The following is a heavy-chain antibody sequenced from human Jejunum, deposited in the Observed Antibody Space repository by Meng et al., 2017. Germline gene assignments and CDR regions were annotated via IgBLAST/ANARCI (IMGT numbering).Heavy chain of an antibody. Sequence: GGSLRLSCTASGFPFSTYAMSWVRQAPGKGLDWVSSIGGGGDDRFYADSVKGQFTISRDDSKTTMYLQMDSLRAEDTAVYYCAKDRQSYNSVWDAFDLWGQGTMVTVSS. V-gene: IGHV3-23*01. CDR2: IGGGGDDR. CDR1: GFPFSTYA. D-gene: IGHD1-20*01. CDR3: AKDRQSYNSVWDAFDL. J-gene: IGHJ3*01.